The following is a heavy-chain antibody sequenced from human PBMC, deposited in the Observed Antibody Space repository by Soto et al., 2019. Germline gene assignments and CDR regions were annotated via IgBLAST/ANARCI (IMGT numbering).Heavy chain of an antibody. Sequence: PGGSLRLSCTASGFTFGDYAMSWFRQAPGKGLEWVGFIRSKAYGGTTEYAASVKGRFTISRDDSKSIAYLQMNSLKTEDTAVYYCTLGRGYCSGGSCYRVYRYGMDVWGQGTTGTVS. V-gene: IGHV3-49*03. CDR1: GFTFGDYA. D-gene: IGHD2-15*01. CDR2: IRSKAYGGTT. J-gene: IGHJ6*02. CDR3: TLGRGYCSGGSCYRVYRYGMDV.